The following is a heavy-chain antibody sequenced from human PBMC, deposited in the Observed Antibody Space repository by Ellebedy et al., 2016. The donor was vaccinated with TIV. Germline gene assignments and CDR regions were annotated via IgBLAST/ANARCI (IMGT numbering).Heavy chain of an antibody. V-gene: IGHV3-7*01. Sequence: GESLKISXAASGFTFSNYWMTWVRQAPGKGLEWVANINPDGSVKYYVDSVKGRFTISRDNAKNSLYLQMNSLRAEDTAVYYCARRYFDLWGRGTLVTVSS. J-gene: IGHJ2*01. CDR1: GFTFSNYW. CDR2: INPDGSVK. CDR3: ARRYFDL.